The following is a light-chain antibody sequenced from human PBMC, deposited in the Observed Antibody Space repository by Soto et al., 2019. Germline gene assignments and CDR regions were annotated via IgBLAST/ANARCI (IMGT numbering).Light chain of an antibody. CDR3: SSYTNTMSYV. Sequence: QSVLTQPASVSGSPGQSITISCTGTSSDVDAYDYVSWYQQHPGKAPKLMIYDVYARPSGVSHRFSGSKSGNTASLTISGLQSDDEADYYCSSYTNTMSYVFGTGTQGHRP. CDR2: DVY. V-gene: IGLV2-14*03. J-gene: IGLJ1*01. CDR1: SSDVDAYDY.